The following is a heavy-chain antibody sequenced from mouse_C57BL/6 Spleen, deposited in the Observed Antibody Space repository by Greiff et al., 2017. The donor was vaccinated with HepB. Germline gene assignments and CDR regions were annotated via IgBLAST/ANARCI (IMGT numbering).Heavy chain of an antibody. CDR3: ARDRTGRYFDV. V-gene: IGHV1-69*01. CDR1: GYTFTSYW. Sequence: VQLQQPGAELVMPGASVKLSCKASGYTFTSYWMHWVKQRPGQGLEWIGEIDPSASYTDYNQKFKGKSTLTVDKSSSTAYMQLSSLTSEDSAVYYCARDRTGRYFDVWGTGTTVTVSS. D-gene: IGHD4-1*01. J-gene: IGHJ1*03. CDR2: IDPSASYT.